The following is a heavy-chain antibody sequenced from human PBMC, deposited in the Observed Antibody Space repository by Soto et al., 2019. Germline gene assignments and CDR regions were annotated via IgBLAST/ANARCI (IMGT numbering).Heavy chain of an antibody. CDR2: ISAYNGNT. J-gene: IGHJ6*03. V-gene: IGHV1-18*01. Sequence: ASVKVSCKASGYTFTSYGISWVRQAPGQGLEWMGWISAYNGNTNYAQKLQGRVTMTTDTSTSTAYMELRSLRSDDTAVYYCARIDYSDYYYYYYMDVWCKGTTVTVSS. CDR3: ARIDYSDYYYYYYMDV. CDR1: GYTFTSYG. D-gene: IGHD4-17*01.